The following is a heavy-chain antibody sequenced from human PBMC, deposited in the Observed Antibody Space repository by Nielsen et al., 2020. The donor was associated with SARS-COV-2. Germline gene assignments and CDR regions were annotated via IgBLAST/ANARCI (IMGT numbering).Heavy chain of an antibody. V-gene: IGHV3-9*01. Sequence: SLKISCAASGFTFDDYAMHWVRQAPGKGLEWVSGISWNSGSIGYADSVKGRFTISRDNAKKSLYLQMNSLRAEDTALYYCSRVRAGAFDLWGQGTMVTVSS. D-gene: IGHD6-25*01. CDR3: SRVRAGAFDL. CDR2: ISWNSGSI. J-gene: IGHJ3*01. CDR1: GFTFDDYA.